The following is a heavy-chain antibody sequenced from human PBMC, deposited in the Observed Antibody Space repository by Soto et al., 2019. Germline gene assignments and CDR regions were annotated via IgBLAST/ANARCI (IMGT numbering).Heavy chain of an antibody. Sequence: PGGSLRLSCVASGFTFWGDWMSWVRQAPGKGLEGVANIKQDGSAKQYLDSVRGRFTISRDNSKNSVYLQMNSLRAEDTALYYCARDFYRGFSYGAGDNWGQGALVTVSS. CDR1: GFTFWGDW. D-gene: IGHD3-16*02. CDR2: IKQDGSAK. CDR3: ARDFYRGFSYGAGDN. J-gene: IGHJ4*01. V-gene: IGHV3-7*01.